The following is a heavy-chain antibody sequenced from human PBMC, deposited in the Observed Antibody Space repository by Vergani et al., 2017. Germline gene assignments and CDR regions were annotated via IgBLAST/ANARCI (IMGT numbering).Heavy chain of an antibody. CDR2: LTGGGGST. CDR1: GFTFSTYA. D-gene: IGHD1-26*01. Sequence: EVQLLESGGSLKQPGGSVRLSCAASGFTFSTYAMHWVRQAPGKRLEWVSALTGGGGSTYYADSFKGRFIISRDNSRDTLYLQMNSLRPEDTATYYCVKGAGSYENFFDSWGKGTLVTVSS. J-gene: IGHJ4*02. V-gene: IGHV3-23*01. CDR3: VKGAGSYENFFDS.